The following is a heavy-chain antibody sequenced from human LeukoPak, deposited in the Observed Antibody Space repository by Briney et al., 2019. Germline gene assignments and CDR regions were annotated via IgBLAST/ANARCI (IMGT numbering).Heavy chain of an antibody. CDR1: GYTFTAYY. Sequence: GASVKVSCKASGYTFTAYYLHWVRQAPGQGFGWMGWINPNSGDTKSAQKFQGRVTMTRDTSITTAYMELSRLRSDDTAVYYCASQTLAGVTIHHWGQGTLVTVSS. D-gene: IGHD3-3*01. CDR3: ASQTLAGVTIHH. CDR2: INPNSGDT. J-gene: IGHJ4*02. V-gene: IGHV1-2*02.